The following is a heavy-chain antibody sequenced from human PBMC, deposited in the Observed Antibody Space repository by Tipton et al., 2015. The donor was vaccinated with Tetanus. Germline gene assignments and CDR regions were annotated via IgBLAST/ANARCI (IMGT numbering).Heavy chain of an antibody. CDR1: GFTFRGYW. CDR3: ARALIEAAGDYGDY. J-gene: IGHJ4*02. CDR2: ISGDGSTT. Sequence: SLRLSCAASGFTFRGYWMHWVRQVPGKGLVCVSRISGDGSTTSYADSVQGRFSISRDNAKNTVYLQMNSLRAEDTAVYYCARALIEAAGDYGDYWGQGTLVTVSS. V-gene: IGHV3-74*01. D-gene: IGHD6-13*01.